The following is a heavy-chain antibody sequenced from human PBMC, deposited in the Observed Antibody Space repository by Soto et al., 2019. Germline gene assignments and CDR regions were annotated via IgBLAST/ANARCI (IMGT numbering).Heavy chain of an antibody. J-gene: IGHJ6*02. CDR2: INHSGST. D-gene: IGHD3-10*01. CDR3: ASSRSRGGMVRGSLIYYYYGMDV. Sequence: PSETLSLTCAVYGGSFSGYYWSWIRQPPGKGLEWIGEINHSGSTNYNPSLKSRVTISVDTSKNQFSLKLSSVTAADTAVYYCASSRSRGGMVRGSLIYYYYGMDVWGQGTTVTVSS. CDR1: GGSFSGYY. V-gene: IGHV4-34*01.